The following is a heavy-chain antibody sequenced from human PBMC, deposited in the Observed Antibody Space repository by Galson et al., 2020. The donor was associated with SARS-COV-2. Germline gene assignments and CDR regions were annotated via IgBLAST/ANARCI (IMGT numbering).Heavy chain of an antibody. CDR1: GFTFSDYY. CDR2: MSSSGSTI. Sequence: GESLKIYCAASGFTFSDYYMSWIRKAPGKGLEWVSNMSSSGSTIYYGDSVKGRFTISRDNAKNSLYLQMNSLRAEDTAVYYCARDDSAWYGEDYWGQGTLVTVSS. V-gene: IGHV3-11*04. D-gene: IGHD6-19*01. J-gene: IGHJ4*02. CDR3: ARDDSAWYGEDY.